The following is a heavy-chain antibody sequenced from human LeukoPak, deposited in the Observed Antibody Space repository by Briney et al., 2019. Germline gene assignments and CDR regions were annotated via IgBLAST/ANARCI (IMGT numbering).Heavy chain of an antibody. CDR1: GGSIGKYY. J-gene: IGHJ4*02. CDR3: ARSDSGGYYNEY. D-gene: IGHD3-22*01. V-gene: IGHV4-59*01. Sequence: SETLSLTCTVSGGSIGKYYWSWVRQSPGEGLEWIGNIYYSGSTNYNPSLESRVTISVDTSKNEFSLKMSSVTTADTAVYYCARSDSGGYYNEYWGQGALVTVSA. CDR2: IYYSGST.